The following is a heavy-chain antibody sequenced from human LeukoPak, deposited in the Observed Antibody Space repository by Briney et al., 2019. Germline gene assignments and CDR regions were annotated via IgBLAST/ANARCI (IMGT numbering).Heavy chain of an antibody. CDR1: GYTFTSYY. D-gene: IGHD5-18*01. J-gene: IGHJ5*02. CDR3: ARDMIQLSGGPASWFDP. V-gene: IGHV1-46*01. Sequence: TAVKVSCKASGYTFTSYYMHWVRQAPGQGLEWMGIINPSGGSTSYAQKFQGRVTMTRDTSTSTVYMEMSSLRSDHTAVYYCARDMIQLSGGPASWFDPWGQGTLVTVSS. CDR2: INPSGGST.